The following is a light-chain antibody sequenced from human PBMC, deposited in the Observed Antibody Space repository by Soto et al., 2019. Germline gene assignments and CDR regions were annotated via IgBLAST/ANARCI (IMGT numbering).Light chain of an antibody. J-gene: IGLJ2*01. CDR1: SNDVGGYNY. Sequence: QSVLTQPASVSGSPGQSITISCTGSSNDVGGYNYVSWHQQHPGKAPKLIIYEVNNRPSGVSNRFSASKSGNTASLTISGLQPEDEADYYCSSYTSSATLLFGGGTKLTVL. V-gene: IGLV2-14*01. CDR2: EVN. CDR3: SSYTSSATLL.